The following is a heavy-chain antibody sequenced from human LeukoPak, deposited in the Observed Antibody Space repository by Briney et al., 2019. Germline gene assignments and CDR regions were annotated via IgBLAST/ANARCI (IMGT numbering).Heavy chain of an antibody. J-gene: IGHJ3*02. Sequence: SETLSLTCTVSGGSISSYYWSWIRQPPGKGLEWIGYIYYSGSTNYNPSLKSRVTISVDTSKNQFSLKLSSVTAADTAVYYCARDSLTIHAFDIRGQGTMVTVSS. V-gene: IGHV4-59*01. CDR3: ARDSLTIHAFDI. CDR1: GGSISSYY. D-gene: IGHD3-3*01. CDR2: IYYSGST.